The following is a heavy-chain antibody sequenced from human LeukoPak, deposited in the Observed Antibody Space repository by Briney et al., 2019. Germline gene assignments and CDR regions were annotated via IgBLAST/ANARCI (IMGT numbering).Heavy chain of an antibody. J-gene: IGHJ5*02. CDR1: GGSISSYY. CDR3: ARDLGRGRFDP. D-gene: IGHD1-26*01. CDR2: IYTSGST. V-gene: IGHV4-4*07. Sequence: SETLSLTCTVSGGSISSYYWSWIRQPAGKGLGWIGRIYTSGSTNYNPSLKSRVTMSVDTSKNQFSLKLSSVTAADTAVYYCARDLGRGRFDPWGQGTLVTVSS.